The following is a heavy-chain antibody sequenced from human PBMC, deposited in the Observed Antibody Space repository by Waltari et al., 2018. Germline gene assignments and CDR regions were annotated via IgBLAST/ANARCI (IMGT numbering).Heavy chain of an antibody. V-gene: IGHV3-23*04. CDR2: ISGSGGST. CDR3: VKRFDRGTCDY. Sequence: EVPLVESGGGLAQPGGSLRLSCAASGFTFSSYAMGWVRQVPGKGLEWVSAISGSGGSTSYADSVKGRVTISRDNSKNTLDLQMSSLRAEDTAIYYCVKRFDRGTCDYWGQGTLVTVSS. CDR1: GFTFSSYA. D-gene: IGHD1-26*01. J-gene: IGHJ4*02.